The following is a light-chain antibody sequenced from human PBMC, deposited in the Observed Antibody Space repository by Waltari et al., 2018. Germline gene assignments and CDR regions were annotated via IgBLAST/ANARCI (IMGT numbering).Light chain of an antibody. CDR1: SSNIGNYY. J-gene: IGLJ2*01. V-gene: IGLV1-51*01. CDR2: DNN. Sequence: QSVLTQPPSVSAAPGQKVTISCSGSSSNIGNYYVSWYYQLPGAAPKLLIYDNNARPSGIPDRFSASKSGTSATLGITGLQIGDEADYYCATWDNNLKELVFGGGTKLTVL. CDR3: ATWDNNLKELV.